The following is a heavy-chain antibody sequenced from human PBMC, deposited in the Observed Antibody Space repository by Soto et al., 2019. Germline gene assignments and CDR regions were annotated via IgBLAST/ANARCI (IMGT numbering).Heavy chain of an antibody. Sequence: PSETLSLTCTVSGGSISSGNYYWSWIRQPPGKGLEWIGYIYYSGSTNYNPSLKSRVTISVDTSKNQFSLRLTSVTAADTAVYYCARQWGATFDYWGQGTLVTVSS. V-gene: IGHV4-61*01. D-gene: IGHD2-8*01. J-gene: IGHJ4*02. CDR1: GGSISSGNYY. CDR2: IYYSGST. CDR3: ARQWGATFDY.